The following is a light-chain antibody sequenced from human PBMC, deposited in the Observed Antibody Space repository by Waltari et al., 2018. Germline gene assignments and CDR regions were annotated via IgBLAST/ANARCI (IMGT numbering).Light chain of an antibody. CDR1: QSVSSN. V-gene: IGKV3-15*01. Sequence: EIVMTHSPATLSLSPGERATLSCRASQSVSSNLAWYQQKPGQAPRLLIYGVSIRVTGTPARFSGSGSGTEFTLTISSLQSEDFAVYYCQQYNNWPPYTLGQGTKLEI. J-gene: IGKJ2*01. CDR3: QQYNNWPPYT. CDR2: GVS.